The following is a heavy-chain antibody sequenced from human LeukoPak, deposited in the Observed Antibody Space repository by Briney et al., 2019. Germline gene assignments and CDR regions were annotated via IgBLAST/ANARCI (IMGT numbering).Heavy chain of an antibody. CDR3: ARGRDGYNYYFDY. D-gene: IGHD5-24*01. V-gene: IGHV3-21*01. CDR1: GFTFSSYS. J-gene: IGHJ4*02. CDR2: ISSSSSYI. Sequence: GGSLRLSCAASGFTFSSYSMNWVRQAPGKGLEWVSSISSSSSYIYYADSVKGRFTISRDNAKNSLYLQMNSLRAEDTAVYYCARGRDGYNYYFDYWGQGTLVNVSS.